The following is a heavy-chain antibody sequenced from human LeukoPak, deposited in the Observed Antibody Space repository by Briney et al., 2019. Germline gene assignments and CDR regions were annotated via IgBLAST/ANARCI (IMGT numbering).Heavy chain of an antibody. CDR3: ARSSSGLDY. J-gene: IGHJ4*02. CDR2: INPSGGST. D-gene: IGHD6-19*01. V-gene: IGHV1-46*01. Sequence: GASVKVSRKASGYTFTSYYMHWVRQASGQGLEWMGIINPSGGSTSYAQKFQGRVTMTRDTSTSTVYMELSSLRSEDTAVYCCARSSSGLDYWGQGTLVTVSS. CDR1: GYTFTSYY.